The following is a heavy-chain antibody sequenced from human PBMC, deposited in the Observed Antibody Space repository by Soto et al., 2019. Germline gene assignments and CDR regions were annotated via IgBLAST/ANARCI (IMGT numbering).Heavy chain of an antibody. CDR3: ATKGRWYVGYYYYGMDV. V-gene: IGHV1-18*01. D-gene: IGHD6-13*01. CDR2: ISAYNGNT. J-gene: IGHJ6*02. Sequence: GASVKVSCKASGYTFTSYGISWVRQAPGQGLEWMGWISAYNGNTNYAQKLQGRVTMTEDTSTDTAYMELSSLRSEDTAVYYCATKGRWYVGYYYYGMDVWGQGTTVTVSS. CDR1: GYTFTSYG.